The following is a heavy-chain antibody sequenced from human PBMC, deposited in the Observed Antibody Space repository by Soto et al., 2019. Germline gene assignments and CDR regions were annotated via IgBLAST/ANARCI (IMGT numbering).Heavy chain of an antibody. Sequence: SETLSLTCAVYGGSFSGYYWSWIRQPPGKGLEWIGEINHSGSTNYNPSLKSRVTISVDTSKNQFSLKLSSVTAADTAVYYCARRLRNYYYYGTDVWGPGTTLTVSS. V-gene: IGHV4-34*01. CDR3: ARRLRNYYYYGTDV. CDR1: GGSFSGYY. J-gene: IGHJ6*02. CDR2: INHSGST.